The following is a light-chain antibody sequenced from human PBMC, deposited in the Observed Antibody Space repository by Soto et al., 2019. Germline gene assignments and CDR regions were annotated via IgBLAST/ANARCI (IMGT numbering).Light chain of an antibody. CDR3: QEYNSVPRT. J-gene: IGKJ3*01. CDR1: QDISNY. Sequence: DIEMTQSPSSLSASVGDRVTITCRASQDISNYLAWYQQEPGKVPKLLIYAASILQSGVPSRFSGGGSGTDFTLTISSLQPEDVATYYCQEYNSVPRTFGPGTKVDIK. CDR2: AAS. V-gene: IGKV1-27*01.